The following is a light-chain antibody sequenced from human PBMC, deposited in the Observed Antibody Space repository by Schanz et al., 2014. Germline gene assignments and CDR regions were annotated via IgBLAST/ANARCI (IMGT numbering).Light chain of an antibody. V-gene: IGLV2-8*01. J-gene: IGLJ3*02. Sequence: QSVLTQPPSASGSPGQSVTISCTGTSSDIGGYNYVSWYQHHPGKAPKLIIYEVNKRPSGVPNRFSGSKSGNTASLTVSGLQAEDEADYYCCSYANDTIWVFGGGTKLTVL. CDR3: CSYANDTIWV. CDR1: SSDIGGYNY. CDR2: EVN.